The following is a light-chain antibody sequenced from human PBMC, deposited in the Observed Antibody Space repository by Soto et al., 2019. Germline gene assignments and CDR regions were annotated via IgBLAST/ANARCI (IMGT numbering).Light chain of an antibody. Sequence: QSVLTQPPSVSEAPGQRVTISCTGSSSNIGAGYEAHWYQQVPGTAPKLLIYENNNRPSGVPDRFSGCKSGTSASLAITGLQAEDESEYYGQSYDSSLSGYVFGTGTKVTGL. CDR1: SSNIGAGYE. V-gene: IGLV1-40*01. CDR3: QSYDSSLSGYV. J-gene: IGLJ1*01. CDR2: ENN.